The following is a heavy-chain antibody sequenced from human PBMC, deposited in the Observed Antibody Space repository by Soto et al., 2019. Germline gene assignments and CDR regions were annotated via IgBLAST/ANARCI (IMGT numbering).Heavy chain of an antibody. J-gene: IGHJ4*02. CDR3: ARQCRTSYYYGSGSLGPIDY. CDR2: IYPGDSDT. CDR1: GYSFTSYW. Sequence: GESLKISCKGSGYSFTSYWIGWVRQMPGKGLEWMGIIYPGDSDTRYSPSFQGQVTISADKSISTAYLQWSSLKASDTAMYYCARQCRTSYYYGSGSLGPIDYWGQGTLVPVSS. D-gene: IGHD3-10*01. V-gene: IGHV5-51*01.